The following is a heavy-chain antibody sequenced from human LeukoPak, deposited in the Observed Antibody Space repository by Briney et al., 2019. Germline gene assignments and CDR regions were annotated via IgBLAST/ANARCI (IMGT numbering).Heavy chain of an antibody. CDR1: GFTFSSYE. D-gene: IGHD4-17*01. Sequence: PGGSLRLSCAASGFTFSSYEMNWVRQAPGKGLEWVSYISSSASTIYYADSVKGRFTISRDNAKNSLYLQMNSLRAEDTALYYCAKPWREDGDYWSFNYWGQGTLVTVSS. CDR3: AKPWREDGDYWSFNY. V-gene: IGHV3-48*03. CDR2: ISSSASTI. J-gene: IGHJ4*02.